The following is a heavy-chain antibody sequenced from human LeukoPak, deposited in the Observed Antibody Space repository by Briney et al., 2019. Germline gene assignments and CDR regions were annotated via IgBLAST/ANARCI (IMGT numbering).Heavy chain of an antibody. CDR2: YDPENAKT. V-gene: IGHV1-24*01. Sequence: ASVKVSCKVSGYILTELSIHWVRQAPGKGLEWMGSYDPENAKTMSAQTFQGRVTMTEDTSTDTAYMELRSLRSDDTAIYYCVIMSHTVVPTARIYYYMDIWGTGTTVIVSS. CDR3: VIMSHTVVPTARIYYYMDI. D-gene: IGHD1-1*01. J-gene: IGHJ6*03. CDR1: GYILTELS.